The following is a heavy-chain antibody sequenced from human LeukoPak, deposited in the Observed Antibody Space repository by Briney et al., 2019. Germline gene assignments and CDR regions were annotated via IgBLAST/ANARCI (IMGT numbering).Heavy chain of an antibody. CDR1: RFTFSSYS. CDR3: ARDRGSYYDTSPEAY. V-gene: IGHV3-21*01. Sequence: GGSLRLSCAASRFTFSSYSMNWVRQAPGKGLEWVSSISSDGYYMFYADSLKGRFTISRDNAKKSLYLQMNSLRAEDTAVYYCARDRGSYYDTSPEAYWGQGTLVTVSS. J-gene: IGHJ4*02. D-gene: IGHD3-16*01. CDR2: ISSDGYYM.